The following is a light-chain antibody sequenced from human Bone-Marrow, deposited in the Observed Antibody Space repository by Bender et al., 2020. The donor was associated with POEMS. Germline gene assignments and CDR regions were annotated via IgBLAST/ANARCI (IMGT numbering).Light chain of an antibody. CDR2: SDN. CDR1: NSNIGTNA. CDR3: AAWDAGLSGGV. J-gene: IGLJ3*02. V-gene: IGLV1-44*01. Sequence: QSVLTQPPSASGTPGQRVTISCSGSNSNIGTNAVNWYQQFPGTAPKLLIYSDNQRPSGVPDRFCAFKSGTSASLASSRLESEDEAEYYSAAWDAGLSGGVFGGGTKLTV.